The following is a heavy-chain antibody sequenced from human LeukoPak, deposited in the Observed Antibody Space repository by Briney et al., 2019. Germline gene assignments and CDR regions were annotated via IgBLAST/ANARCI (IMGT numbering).Heavy chain of an antibody. CDR2: IYTSGST. D-gene: IGHD2-2*01. Sequence: SETLSLTCTVSGGSISSYYWSWIRQPAGKGLEWIGRIYTSGSTNYNPSLKSRVTMSVDTSKNQFSLKLSSVTAADTAVYYCARAALSKYCSSTSCYFDYWGQGTLVTVSS. J-gene: IGHJ4*02. V-gene: IGHV4-4*07. CDR3: ARAALSKYCSSTSCYFDY. CDR1: GGSISSYY.